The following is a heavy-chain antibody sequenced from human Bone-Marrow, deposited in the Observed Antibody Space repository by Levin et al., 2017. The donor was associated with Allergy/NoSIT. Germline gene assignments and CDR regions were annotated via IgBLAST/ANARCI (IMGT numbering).Heavy chain of an antibody. D-gene: IGHD3-22*01. CDR2: IFSNAEK. V-gene: IGHV2-26*01. CDR3: ARIPWLIVGGYGMDV. J-gene: IGHJ6*02. Sequence: GSGPTLVKPTETLTLTCTVSGFSLSNSRIGVSWIRQPPGKALEWRAHIFSNAEKSYSISMKSRLTISKDTSRSQVVLTMTNMDHADTATYYCARIPWLIVGGYGMDVWGQGTTVTVSS. CDR1: GFSLSNSRIG.